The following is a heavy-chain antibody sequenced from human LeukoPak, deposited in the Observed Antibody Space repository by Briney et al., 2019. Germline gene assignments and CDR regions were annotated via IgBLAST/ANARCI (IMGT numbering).Heavy chain of an antibody. CDR3: ASYLYWWSDLGY. Sequence: ETLSLTCTVSGGSISSSSYYWGWIRQPPGKGLEWVANIKPDGSEKYYVDSVRGRFTISRDNAKNSLYLQMNSLRVEDTAVYYCASYLYWWSDLGYWGQGTLVTVSS. CDR2: IKPDGSEK. V-gene: IGHV3-7*01. D-gene: IGHD2-8*02. CDR1: GGSISSSSYY. J-gene: IGHJ4*02.